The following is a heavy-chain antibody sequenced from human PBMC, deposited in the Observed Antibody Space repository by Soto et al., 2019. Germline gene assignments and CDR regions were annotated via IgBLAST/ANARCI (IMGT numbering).Heavy chain of an antibody. CDR3: AREGELVFKYYCYGMDV. J-gene: IGHJ6*02. Sequence: ASVKVSCKASGYTFTGYYMHWLRQAPGQGLEWMGWINPNSGGTNYAQKFQGWVTMTRDTSISTAYMELSRLRSDDTAVYYCAREGELVFKYYCYGMDVWGQGTTVTVSS. CDR2: INPNSGGT. V-gene: IGHV1-2*04. D-gene: IGHD1-26*01. CDR1: GYTFTGYY.